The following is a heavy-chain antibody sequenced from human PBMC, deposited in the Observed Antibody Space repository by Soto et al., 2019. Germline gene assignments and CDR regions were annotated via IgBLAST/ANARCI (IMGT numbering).Heavy chain of an antibody. CDR2: FIPIFGTT. Sequence: QVHLVQSGAEVKKPGSSVKVSCKASGGTFSSYAISWVRQDPGQGLEWMGGFIPIFGTTNYAQKFQGRVTITADESTSTAYMELSSLRSEDTAVYYCTRDRGRRYNDGRGYYYSAYWGQGTLVTVSS. D-gene: IGHD3-22*01. J-gene: IGHJ4*02. CDR1: GGTFSSYA. CDR3: TRDRGRRYNDGRGYYYSAY. V-gene: IGHV1-69*01.